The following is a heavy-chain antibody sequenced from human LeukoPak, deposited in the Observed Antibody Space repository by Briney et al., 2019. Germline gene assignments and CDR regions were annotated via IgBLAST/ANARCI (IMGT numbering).Heavy chain of an antibody. CDR1: GGTFSSYA. V-gene: IGHV1-69*13. CDR2: IIPIFGTA. J-gene: IGHJ5*02. CDR3: ARDDGDYDNWFDP. D-gene: IGHD4-17*01. Sequence: ASVTVSCKASGGTFSSYAISWVRQAPGQGLEWTGGIIPIFGTANYAQKFQGRVTITADESTSTAYMELSSLRSEDTAVYYCARDDGDYDNWFDPWGQGTLVTVSS.